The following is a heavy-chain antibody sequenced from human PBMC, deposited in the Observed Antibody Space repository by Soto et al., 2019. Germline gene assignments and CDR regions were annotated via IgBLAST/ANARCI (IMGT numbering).Heavy chain of an antibody. CDR1: GGSISSGDYY. CDR3: ARAETDYYDSSGYSRPPHY. Sequence: QVQLQESGPGLVKPSQTLSLTCTVSGGSISSGDYYWSWIRQPPGKGLEWIGYIYYSGSTYYNPSLKSRVNISVDTSKNQFSLKLSSVTAADTAVYYCARAETDYYDSSGYSRPPHYWGQGTLVTVSS. CDR2: IYYSGST. D-gene: IGHD3-22*01. V-gene: IGHV4-30-4*01. J-gene: IGHJ4*02.